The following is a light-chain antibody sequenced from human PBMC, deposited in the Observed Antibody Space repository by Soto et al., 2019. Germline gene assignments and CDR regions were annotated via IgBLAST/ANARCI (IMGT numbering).Light chain of an antibody. CDR3: SSYTSSTTRV. V-gene: IGLV2-14*01. J-gene: IGLJ1*01. Sequence: QSVLTQPASVSGSPGQSITISCTGTSSDVGGYHYVSWYQQHPGKAPKLMIYEVSNRPSGVSNRFSGSKSGNTASLTISGLQAEDEADYYRSSYTSSTTRVFGTGTKVTVL. CDR1: SSDVGGYHY. CDR2: EVS.